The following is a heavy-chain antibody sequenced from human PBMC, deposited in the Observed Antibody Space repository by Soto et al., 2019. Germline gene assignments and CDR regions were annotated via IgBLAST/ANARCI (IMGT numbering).Heavy chain of an antibody. Sequence: LRLSCAASGFTFSSYAMSWVRQAPGKGLEWVSAISGSGGSTHYADSVKGRFTISRDNSKNTLYLQMNSLRAEDTAVYYCAKDRTRTIMGQFDPWGQGTLVTVSS. J-gene: IGHJ5*02. CDR1: GFTFSSYA. V-gene: IGHV3-23*01. CDR2: ISGSGGST. D-gene: IGHD2-2*01. CDR3: AKDRTRTIMGQFDP.